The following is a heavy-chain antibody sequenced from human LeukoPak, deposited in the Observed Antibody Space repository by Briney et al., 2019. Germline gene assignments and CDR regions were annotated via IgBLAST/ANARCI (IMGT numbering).Heavy chain of an antibody. CDR1: GYSFTSYW. J-gene: IGHJ6*03. D-gene: IGHD1-26*01. Sequence: PGESLKISCKGSGYSFTSYWIGWVRQMPGKGLEWMGIIYPGDSDTRYSPSFQGQVTISADKSISTAYLQWSSLKASDTAMYYCARHESDSGSYYGAPHYYYYMDVWGKGTTVTVSS. CDR3: ARHESDSGSYYGAPHYYYYMDV. CDR2: IYPGDSDT. V-gene: IGHV5-51*01.